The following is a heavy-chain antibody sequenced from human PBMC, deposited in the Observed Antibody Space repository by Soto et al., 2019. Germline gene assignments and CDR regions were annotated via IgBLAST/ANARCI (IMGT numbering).Heavy chain of an antibody. J-gene: IGHJ4*02. Sequence: EVQLLESGGGLLQPGGSLRLSCAASGCTFGSLAMSGVSQAPGKGLEWVSSISGGGGSTSYADSVKGRFTISRDNSKNTLYLQMNSLRAEDTAVYYCAKERVKGGYDLFDYWGQGTLVTVAS. V-gene: IGHV3-23*01. CDR1: GCTFGSLA. CDR3: AKERVKGGYDLFDY. CDR2: ISGGGGST. D-gene: IGHD5-12*01.